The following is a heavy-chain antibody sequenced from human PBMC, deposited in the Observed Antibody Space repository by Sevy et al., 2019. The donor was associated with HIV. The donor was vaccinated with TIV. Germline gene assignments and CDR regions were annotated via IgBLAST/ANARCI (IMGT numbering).Heavy chain of an antibody. CDR3: ARFYDSSGHFPSDY. CDR1: GYSFTNYW. J-gene: IGHJ4*02. Sequence: GESLKISCKGSGYSFTNYWIAWVRQMPGKGLESMGIIYPGDSETGYSPSFQGQVTISADKSISTAYLHWSSLKASDTAMYYCARFYDSSGHFPSDYWGQGTLVTVSS. D-gene: IGHD3-22*01. CDR2: IYPGDSET. V-gene: IGHV5-51*01.